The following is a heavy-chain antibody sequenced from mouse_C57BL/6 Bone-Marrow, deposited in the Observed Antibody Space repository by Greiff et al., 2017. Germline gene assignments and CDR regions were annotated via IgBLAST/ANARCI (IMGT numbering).Heavy chain of an antibody. CDR2: IYPRSGNT. V-gene: IGHV1-81*01. Sequence: VQLQQSGAELARPGASVKLSCKASGYTFTSYGISWVKQRTGQGLEWIGEIYPRSGNTYYNEKFKGKATLTADKSSSPAYMELRSLTSEDSAVYFCARLGLTGDWYCDVWGTGTTVTVSS. D-gene: IGHD3-3*01. CDR3: ARLGLTGDWYCDV. J-gene: IGHJ1*03. CDR1: GYTFTSYG.